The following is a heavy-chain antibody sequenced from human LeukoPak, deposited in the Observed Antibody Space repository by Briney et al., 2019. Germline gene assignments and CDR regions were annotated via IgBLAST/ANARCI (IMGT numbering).Heavy chain of an antibody. CDR2: ISSSSRYK. Sequence: GGSLRLSCAASGFAFSTFSMNWVRQAPGKGPEWVSSISSSSRYKYYANSVEGRFTISRDDAKSSLYLQMNSLRAEDTAVYYCTRDFGWQQFDYWGQGTLVTVSS. CDR1: GFAFSTFS. V-gene: IGHV3-21*01. CDR3: TRDFGWQQFDY. J-gene: IGHJ4*02. D-gene: IGHD5-24*01.